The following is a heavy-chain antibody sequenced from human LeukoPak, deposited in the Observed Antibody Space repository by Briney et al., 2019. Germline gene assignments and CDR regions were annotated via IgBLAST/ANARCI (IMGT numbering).Heavy chain of an antibody. CDR3: ARDLAYSRLDY. Sequence: GGSLRLSCAVSGLTFSSSWMDWVRQAPGKGLEWVASINPDGNKKYSADSVKGRFTISRDNAENSPYLQMNSLRVEDAAFYYCARDLAYSRLDYWGQGMLVTVSS. J-gene: IGHJ4*02. CDR2: INPDGNKK. CDR1: GLTFSSSW. V-gene: IGHV3-7*01. D-gene: IGHD5-18*01.